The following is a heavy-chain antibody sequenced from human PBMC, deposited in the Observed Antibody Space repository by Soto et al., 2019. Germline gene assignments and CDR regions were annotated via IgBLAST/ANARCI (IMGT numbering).Heavy chain of an antibody. V-gene: IGHV3-30-3*01. CDR1: GFTFSSYA. J-gene: IGHJ4*02. CDR2: ISYDGSNK. Sequence: QVQLVESGGGVVQPGRSLRLSCAASGFTFSSYAMHWVRKAPGKGLEWVAVISYDGSNKYYADSVKGRFTISRDNSKNTLYLQMNSLRAEDTAVYYCACPYSFDYWGQGTLVTVSS. CDR3: ACPYSFDY.